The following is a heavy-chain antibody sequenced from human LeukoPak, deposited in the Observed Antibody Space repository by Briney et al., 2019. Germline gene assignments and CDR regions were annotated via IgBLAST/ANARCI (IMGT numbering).Heavy chain of an antibody. Sequence: SETLSLTXTVSGYSISSGYYWGWIRQPPGKGLEWIGSIYHSGSTYYNPSLKSRVTISVDTSKNQFSLKLSSVTAADTAVYYCARDRDSSSSGNWFDPWGQGTLVTVSS. V-gene: IGHV4-38-2*02. CDR2: IYHSGST. J-gene: IGHJ5*02. CDR1: GYSISSGYY. D-gene: IGHD6-6*01. CDR3: ARDRDSSSSGNWFDP.